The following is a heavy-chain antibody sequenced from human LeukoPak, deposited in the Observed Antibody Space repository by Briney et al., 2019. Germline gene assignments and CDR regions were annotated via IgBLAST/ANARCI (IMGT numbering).Heavy chain of an antibody. V-gene: IGHV4-59*01. Sequence: SETLSLTCTVSGDSISSYYWSWIRQPPGKGLEWIGYTYHSGSTNYNPSLKSRVTISADTSKDQFSLKLAPVTAADTAVYYCATGYSSTWYYFDYWGQGTLVTVSS. CDR1: GDSISSYY. D-gene: IGHD6-13*01. J-gene: IGHJ4*02. CDR3: ATGYSSTWYYFDY. CDR2: TYHSGST.